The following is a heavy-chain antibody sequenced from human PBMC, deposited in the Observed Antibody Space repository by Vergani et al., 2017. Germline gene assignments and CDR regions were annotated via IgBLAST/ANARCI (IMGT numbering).Heavy chain of an antibody. D-gene: IGHD3-3*01. CDR2: INPILGIA. Sequence: QVQLVQSGAEVKKPGSSVKVSCKASGGTFSSYTISWVRQAPGQGLEWMGRINPILGIANYAQKFQGRVTITADKPTSAAYMELCSLRSEDTAVYYCTRGMVSGGDFWSCPMTPYYYYGMDVWGQGTTVTVSS. CDR3: TRGMVSGGDFWSCPMTPYYYYGMDV. CDR1: GGTFSSYT. J-gene: IGHJ6*01. V-gene: IGHV1-69*02.